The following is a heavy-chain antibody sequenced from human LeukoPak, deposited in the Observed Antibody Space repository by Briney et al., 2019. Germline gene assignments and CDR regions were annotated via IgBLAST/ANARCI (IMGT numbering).Heavy chain of an antibody. J-gene: IGHJ4*02. V-gene: IGHV3-30*04. D-gene: IGHD1-26*01. CDR3: AKDRGGRGATPEGLTDY. CDR1: GFTFSSYA. Sequence: PGGSLRLSCTASGFTFSSYAMHWVRQAPGKGLEWVAVIADDGSNKYYADSVKGRFTISRDNSNNTLYLQMNSLRAEDTAVYYCAKDRGGRGATPEGLTDYWGQGTLVTVSS. CDR2: IADDGSNK.